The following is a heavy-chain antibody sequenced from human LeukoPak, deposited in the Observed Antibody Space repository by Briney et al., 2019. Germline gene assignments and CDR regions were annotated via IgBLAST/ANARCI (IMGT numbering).Heavy chain of an antibody. D-gene: IGHD3-16*01. CDR1: GFTFTTYG. Sequence: GGTLRLSCSASGFTFTTYGMNWVRQAPGKGLEWVSGIGGSGTRTYYADSVKGRFTISRDNSKNTLYLQMNSLRAEDTALYYCAKDRLGVGIFDYWGQGTLVTVSS. J-gene: IGHJ4*02. CDR2: IGGSGTRT. CDR3: AKDRLGVGIFDY. V-gene: IGHV3-23*01.